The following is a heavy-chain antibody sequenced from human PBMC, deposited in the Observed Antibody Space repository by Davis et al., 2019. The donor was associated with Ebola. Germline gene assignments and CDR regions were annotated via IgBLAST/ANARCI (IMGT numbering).Heavy chain of an antibody. V-gene: IGHV3-23*01. CDR3: AKGGAVSSQSSGRGYFDS. Sequence: PGGSLRLSCSTSGFTFSSFAMSWVRQAPGKGLESVATMSGTSSVTFYALSVKGCFTISRDNSRNTLYLQMNSLTADDTAVYYCAKGGAVSSQSSGRGYFDSWGQGTLATVSS. CDR2: MSGTSSVT. J-gene: IGHJ4*02. CDR1: GFTFSSFA. D-gene: IGHD6-13*01.